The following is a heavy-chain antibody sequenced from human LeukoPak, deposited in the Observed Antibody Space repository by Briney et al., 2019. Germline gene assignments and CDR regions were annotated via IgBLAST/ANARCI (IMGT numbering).Heavy chain of an antibody. D-gene: IGHD3-3*01. Sequence: GGSLRLSCAASGLTVSHNYVSWVRQAPGKGLEWVSAIHTSGDTCYADSVKGRFTISRDNTKNSLYLQMNSLRAEDTAVFYCARDQYDTWSRRGNFDSWGQGTLVIVSS. CDR1: GLTVSHNY. J-gene: IGHJ4*02. CDR2: IHTSGDT. CDR3: ARDQYDTWSRRGNFDS. V-gene: IGHV3-53*01.